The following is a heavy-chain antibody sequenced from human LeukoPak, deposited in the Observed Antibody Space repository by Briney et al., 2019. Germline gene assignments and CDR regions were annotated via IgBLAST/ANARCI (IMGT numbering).Heavy chain of an antibody. Sequence: GGSLRLSCSASGFTLSSYAMHWVRQVPGKGLEYVSAISSNGGSTYYADSVKGRFTISRDNSKNTLYLQMSSLRAEDTAVYYCVKDQSKWLVLEYFQHWGQGTLVTVSS. J-gene: IGHJ1*01. CDR2: ISSNGGST. V-gene: IGHV3-64D*06. D-gene: IGHD6-19*01. CDR3: VKDQSKWLVLEYFQH. CDR1: GFTLSSYA.